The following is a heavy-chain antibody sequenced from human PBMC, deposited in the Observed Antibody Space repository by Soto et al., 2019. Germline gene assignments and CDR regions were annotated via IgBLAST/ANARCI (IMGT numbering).Heavy chain of an antibody. CDR1: GFTFSSYG. Sequence: VQLVESGGGVVQPGRSLRLSCAASGFTFSSYGMHWVRQAPGKGLEWVAVIWYDGSNKYYADSVKGRFTISRDNSKNTLYLQMNSLRAEDTAVYYCARDEEMATIQGELRLSLFDYWGQGTLVTVSS. V-gene: IGHV3-33*01. CDR2: IWYDGSNK. J-gene: IGHJ4*02. CDR3: ARDEEMATIQGELRLSLFDY. D-gene: IGHD5-12*01.